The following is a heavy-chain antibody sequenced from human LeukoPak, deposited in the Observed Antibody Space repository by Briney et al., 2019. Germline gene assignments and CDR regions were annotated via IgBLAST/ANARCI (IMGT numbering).Heavy chain of an antibody. V-gene: IGHV3-23*01. CDR3: AKVLPPRGGRSGWYETNDY. CDR2: ISINGGGT. CDR1: GFTFSSYA. D-gene: IGHD6-19*01. J-gene: IGHJ4*02. Sequence: GGSLRLSCAASGFTFSSYAMSWVRQAPGKGLEWVSSISINGGGTYYADSVKGRFTISRDNSKNALYLQMSSLRADDTAVYYCAKVLPPRGGRSGWYETNDYWGQGTLVTVSS.